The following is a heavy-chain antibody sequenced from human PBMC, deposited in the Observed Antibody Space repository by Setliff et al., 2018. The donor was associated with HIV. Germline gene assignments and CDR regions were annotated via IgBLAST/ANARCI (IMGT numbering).Heavy chain of an antibody. V-gene: IGHV1-2*02. Sequence: GASVNVSCKASGYTFTDYYIHWVRQAPGQGLEWMGWINPDTGGTNSAQRFQGRVTMTRDMSITTAYMELSSLKSDDTAMYYCARNVPGIVPRRVGFDPWGQGTLVTVSS. CDR2: INPDTGGT. D-gene: IGHD1-26*01. J-gene: IGHJ5*02. CDR1: GYTFTDYY. CDR3: ARNVPGIVPRRVGFDP.